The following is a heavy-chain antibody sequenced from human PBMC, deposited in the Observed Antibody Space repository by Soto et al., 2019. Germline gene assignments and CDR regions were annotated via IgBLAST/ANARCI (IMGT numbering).Heavy chain of an antibody. Sequence: QVQLVQSGAEVKKPGSSVKVSCKASGGTFSSYAISWVRQAPGQGLEWMGGIIPIFGTANYAQKFQGRVTIPADESTSTAYMELSSLRFEDTAVYYCARDWEPETSVPNNWFDPWGQGTLVTVSS. CDR2: IIPIFGTA. CDR3: ARDWEPETSVPNNWFDP. J-gene: IGHJ5*02. V-gene: IGHV1-69*12. D-gene: IGHD1-26*01. CDR1: GGTFSSYA.